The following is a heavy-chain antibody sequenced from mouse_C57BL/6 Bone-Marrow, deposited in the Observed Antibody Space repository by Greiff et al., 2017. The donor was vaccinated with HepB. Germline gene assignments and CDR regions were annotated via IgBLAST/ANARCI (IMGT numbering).Heavy chain of an antibody. CDR3: ARAGYYGSKSPFAY. CDR1: GYTFTSYW. CDR2: IHPNSGST. V-gene: IGHV1-64*01. J-gene: IGHJ3*01. D-gene: IGHD1-1*01. Sequence: VQLQQPGAELVKPGASVKLSCKASGYTFTSYWMHWVKQRPGQGLEWIGMIHPNSGSTNYNEKFKSKATLTVDKSSSTAYMQLSSLTSEDSAVYYCARAGYYGSKSPFAYWGQGTLVTVSA.